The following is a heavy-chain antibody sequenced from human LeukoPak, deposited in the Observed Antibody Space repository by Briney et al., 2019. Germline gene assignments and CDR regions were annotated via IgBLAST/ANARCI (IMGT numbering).Heavy chain of an antibody. CDR3: ARLGGLPGLLEDY. CDR1: GYTFTSYG. V-gene: IGHV1-18*01. CDR2: ISAYNGNT. J-gene: IGHJ4*02. Sequence: GASVKVSCKASGYTFTSYGISWVRQAPGQGLELMGWISAYNGNTNYEQKLQGRVSMTIDTSTSTAYMELRSLRPDDTAVYYCARLGGLPGLLEDYWGQGTLVTVSS. D-gene: IGHD1-26*01.